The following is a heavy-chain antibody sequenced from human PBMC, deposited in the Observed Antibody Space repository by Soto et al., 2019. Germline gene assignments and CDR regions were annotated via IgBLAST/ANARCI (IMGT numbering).Heavy chain of an antibody. CDR2: IYYSGST. V-gene: IGHV4-39*01. Sequence: SETLSLACTVSGGSISSSSYYWGWIRQPPGKGLEWIGSIYYSGSTYYNPSLKSRVTISVDTSKNQFSLKLSSVTAADSAVYYCASDGQWELSRWFDRRGQGTLVTVSS. D-gene: IGHD1-26*01. CDR3: ASDGQWELSRWFDR. CDR1: GGSISSSSYY. J-gene: IGHJ5*02.